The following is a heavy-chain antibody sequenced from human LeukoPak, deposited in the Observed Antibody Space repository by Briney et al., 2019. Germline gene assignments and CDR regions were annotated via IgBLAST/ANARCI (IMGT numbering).Heavy chain of an antibody. Sequence: GSSVKVSCKASGGTFSSYAISWVRQAPGQGLEWMGGIIPMFDTTNYAQKFQGRVMITADESARTAYMEMTSLTSEDTAVHYCAIGLELRWGPLNFWGQGTLVTVSS. CDR1: GGTFSSYA. J-gene: IGHJ4*02. CDR3: AIGLELRWGPLNF. D-gene: IGHD1-7*01. CDR2: IIPMFDTT. V-gene: IGHV1-69*01.